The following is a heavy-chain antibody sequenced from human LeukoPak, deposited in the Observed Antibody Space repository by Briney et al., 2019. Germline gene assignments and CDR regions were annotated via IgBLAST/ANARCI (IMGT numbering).Heavy chain of an antibody. J-gene: IGHJ5*02. CDR1: GGSISSYY. D-gene: IGHD6-19*01. Sequence: SETLSLTCTVSGGSISSYYWSCIRQSPGKGLEWIGYIYYSGSTNFNPSLKSRVTISVDTSKNQFSLKLSPVTAADTAVYYCARASSGWYTWFDPWGQGTLVTVSS. CDR2: IYYSGST. V-gene: IGHV4-59*01. CDR3: ARASSGWYTWFDP.